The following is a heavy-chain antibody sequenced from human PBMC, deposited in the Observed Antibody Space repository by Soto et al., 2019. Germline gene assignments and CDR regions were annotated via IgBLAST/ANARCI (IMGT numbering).Heavy chain of an antibody. CDR3: AAEIYGSGSYRRYFDY. Sequence: SVKVSCKASGFTITISAVQLVRQSRGQRLEWIGWIVVGSGNTNYAQKFQERVTITRDMSTSTAYMELSSLRSEDTAVYFCAAEIYGSGSYRRYFDYWGQGTLVTVSS. J-gene: IGHJ4*02. CDR2: IVVGSGNT. CDR1: GFTITISA. D-gene: IGHD3-10*01. V-gene: IGHV1-58*01.